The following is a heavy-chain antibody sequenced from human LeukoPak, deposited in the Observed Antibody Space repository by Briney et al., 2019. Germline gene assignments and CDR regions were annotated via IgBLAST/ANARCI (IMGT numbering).Heavy chain of an antibody. D-gene: IGHD2-21*02. V-gene: IGHV1-69*05. J-gene: IGHJ4*02. CDR3: ARGRGDCGGDCYLYYFDY. CDR2: IIPIFGTA. Sequence: GSSVKVSCKASGGTFSSYAISWVRQAPGQGLEWMGGIIPIFGTANYAQKFQGRVTITTDESTSIAYMELSSLRSEDTAVYYCARGRGDCGGDCYLYYFDYWGQGTLVTVSS. CDR1: GGTFSSYA.